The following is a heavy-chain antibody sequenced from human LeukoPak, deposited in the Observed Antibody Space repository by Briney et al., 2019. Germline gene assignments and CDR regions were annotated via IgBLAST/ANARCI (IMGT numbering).Heavy chain of an antibody. V-gene: IGHV1-69*13. CDR1: GGTFSSYA. J-gene: IGHJ3*02. Sequence: SVKVSCKASGGTFSSYAISWVRQAPGQGLEWMGGIIPIFGTANYAQKFQGRVTITADESTSTAYMELSSLRSEDTAVYYCARERVLRFLEWLPGSAFDTWGQGTMVTVSS. D-gene: IGHD3-3*01. CDR3: ARERVLRFLEWLPGSAFDT. CDR2: IIPIFGTA.